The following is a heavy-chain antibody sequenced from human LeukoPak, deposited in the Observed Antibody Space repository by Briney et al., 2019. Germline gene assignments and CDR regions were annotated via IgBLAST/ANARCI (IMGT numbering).Heavy chain of an antibody. CDR2: ITHSGSN. Sequence: PSETLSLICAVYGESFSGYYWTWIRQPPAKGLEWIGEITHSGSNNYNPSLKSRVTISVDTSKNQFSLKLSSGAAADTRVYYGAGQVIVVVGAATPGASWFDPWGQGTLVTVSS. CDR3: AGQVIVVVGAATPGASWFDP. V-gene: IGHV4-34*01. D-gene: IGHD2-15*01. CDR1: GESFSGYY. J-gene: IGHJ5*02.